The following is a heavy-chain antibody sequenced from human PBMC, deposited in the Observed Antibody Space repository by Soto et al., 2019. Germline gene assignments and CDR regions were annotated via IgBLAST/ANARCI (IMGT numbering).Heavy chain of an antibody. CDR1: GFTFSSYS. V-gene: IGHV3-48*02. D-gene: IGHD3-9*01. J-gene: IGHJ6*02. CDR3: ARDAAPPHLTAHYYGMDV. Sequence: GGSLRLPCAASGFTFSSYSMNWVRQAPGKGLEWVSYISSSSSTIYYADSVKGRFTISRDNAKNSLYLQMNSLRDEDTAVYYCARDAAPPHLTAHYYGMDVWGQGTTVTVSS. CDR2: ISSSSSTI.